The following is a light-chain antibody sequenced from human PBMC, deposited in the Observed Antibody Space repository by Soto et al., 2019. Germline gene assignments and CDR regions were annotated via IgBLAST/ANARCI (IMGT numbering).Light chain of an antibody. Sequence: EILLTQSPATLSLSPGERATLSCRASQSVSSYLAWYQQKPGQAPRLLIYDASNRATGIPARFSGSGSGTDCTLTISSLEPEDFAVYYCQQRSNWPLTFGQGTRLEIK. CDR1: QSVSSY. CDR3: QQRSNWPLT. J-gene: IGKJ5*01. V-gene: IGKV3-11*01. CDR2: DAS.